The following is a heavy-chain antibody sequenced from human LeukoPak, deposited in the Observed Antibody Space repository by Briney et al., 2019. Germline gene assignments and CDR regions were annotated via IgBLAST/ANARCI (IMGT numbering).Heavy chain of an antibody. CDR3: ARAYYYDSSGYYFA. Sequence: TSETLSLTCTVSGGSISSSSYYWGWIRQPPGKGLEWIGSIYHSGSTYYNPSLKSRVTISVDTSKNQFSLKLSSVTAADTAVYYCARAYYYDSSGYYFAWGQGTLVTVSS. CDR2: IYHSGST. J-gene: IGHJ5*02. V-gene: IGHV4-39*07. CDR1: GGSISSSSYY. D-gene: IGHD3-22*01.